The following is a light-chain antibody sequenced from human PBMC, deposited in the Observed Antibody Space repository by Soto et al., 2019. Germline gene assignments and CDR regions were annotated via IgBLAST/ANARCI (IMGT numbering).Light chain of an antibody. J-gene: IGKJ1*01. CDR2: GTS. V-gene: IGKV1-39*01. Sequence: DIQMTQSPSSLSASVGDRVTITCRASQSITNLLNWYQHKPGQAPKLLIYGTSSLLTGVPSRFSGSGSGTDFTLTISGLQLEGFATYYCQQTYSSLWTFGQGTTVENK. CDR1: QSITNL. CDR3: QQTYSSLWT.